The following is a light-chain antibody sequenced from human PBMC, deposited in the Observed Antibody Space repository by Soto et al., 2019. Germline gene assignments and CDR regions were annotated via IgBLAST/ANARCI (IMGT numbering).Light chain of an antibody. Sequence: DIQMTQSPSSLSASVGDRVTITCRASQTISSYLNWYQQKPGKAPKLLIYAASNLQSGVPSRFSGSGSGTDFTLTISSLQPEDFATYYCQQSYSTPFTFGGGTKVEI. V-gene: IGKV1-39*01. CDR2: AAS. CDR1: QTISSY. CDR3: QQSYSTPFT. J-gene: IGKJ4*01.